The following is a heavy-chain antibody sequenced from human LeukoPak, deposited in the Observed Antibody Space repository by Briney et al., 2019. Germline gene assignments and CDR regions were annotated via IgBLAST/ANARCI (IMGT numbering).Heavy chain of an antibody. V-gene: IGHV1-8*01. CDR3: ARAAIFGVVLTNWFDP. D-gene: IGHD3-3*01. Sequence: GASVKVSCKASGYTFTSYDINWVRQATGQGLEWMGWMNPNSGNTGYAQKFQGRVTMTRNTSISTAYMELSSLRSEDTAVYYCARAAIFGVVLTNWFDPWGQGTLVTVSS. CDR1: GYTFTSYD. CDR2: MNPNSGNT. J-gene: IGHJ5*02.